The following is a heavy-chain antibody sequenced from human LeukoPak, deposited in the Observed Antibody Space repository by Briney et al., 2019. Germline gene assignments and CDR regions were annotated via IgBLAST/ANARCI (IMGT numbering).Heavy chain of an antibody. CDR2: IYYSGST. CDR3: ARATRWFDP. J-gene: IGHJ5*02. Sequence: SETLSLTCTVSGGSISSSSYYWGWIRQPPGKGLEWIGSIYYSGSTYYNPSLRSRVTISVDTSKNQFSLKLSSVTAADTAVYYCARATRWFDPWGQGTLVTVSS. V-gene: IGHV4-39*07. CDR1: GGSISSSSYY.